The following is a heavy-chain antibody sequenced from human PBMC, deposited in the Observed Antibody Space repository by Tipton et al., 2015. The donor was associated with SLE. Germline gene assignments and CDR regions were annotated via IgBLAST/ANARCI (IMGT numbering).Heavy chain of an antibody. D-gene: IGHD6-13*01. CDR2: ISGSGGST. J-gene: IGHJ4*02. CDR1: GFTFSSYA. Sequence: SLRLSCAASGFTFSSYAMSWVRQAPGKGLEWVSAISGSGGSTYYADSVKGRFTISRDNAKNTLYLQMNSLRAEDTAVYYCARARRGGSSWFDYWGQGTLVTVSS. V-gene: IGHV3-23*01. CDR3: ARARRGGSSWFDY.